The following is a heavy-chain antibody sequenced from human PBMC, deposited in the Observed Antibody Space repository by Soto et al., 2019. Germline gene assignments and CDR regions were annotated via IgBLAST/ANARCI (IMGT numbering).Heavy chain of an antibody. CDR3: ARDLPSLTIFGGPRVGGYFDY. D-gene: IGHD3-3*01. Sequence: QVQLVQSGAEVKKPGASVKVSCKASGYTFTSYGISWVRQAPGQGLEWMGWISAYNGNTNYAQKLQGRVTMTTDTSTSTAYMELRSLRSDDTAVYFCARDLPSLTIFGGPRVGGYFDYWGQGTLVTVSS. CDR2: ISAYNGNT. CDR1: GYTFTSYG. J-gene: IGHJ4*02. V-gene: IGHV1-18*01.